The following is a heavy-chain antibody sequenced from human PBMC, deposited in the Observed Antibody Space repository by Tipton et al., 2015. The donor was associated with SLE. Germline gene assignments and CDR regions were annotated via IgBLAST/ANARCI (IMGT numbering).Heavy chain of an antibody. D-gene: IGHD6-6*01. CDR3: AKGEYSSSSGWYFDL. Sequence: SLRLSCAASGFTFSSYGMHWVRQAPGKGLEWVAFIRYDGSNKYYADSVKGRFTISRANSKNTLYLQMNSLRAEETAVYYCAKGEYSSSSGWYFDLWGRGTLVTVSS. J-gene: IGHJ2*01. CDR1: GFTFSSYG. V-gene: IGHV3-30*02. CDR2: IRYDGSNK.